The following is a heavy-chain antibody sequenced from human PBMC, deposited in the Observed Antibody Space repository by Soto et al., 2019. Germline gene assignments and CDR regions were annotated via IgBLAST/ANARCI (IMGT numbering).Heavy chain of an antibody. CDR1: GGSVSGYH. CDR3: AATPRY. D-gene: IGHD1-26*01. V-gene: IGHV4-59*02. Sequence: SETLSLTCNVSGGSVSGYHWSWIRQPPGKGLEWIEYINNNGNTDYNPSLESRVTISVDTSRNQISLYLTSVTAADTAIYYCAATPRYWGQGTLVTVSS. CDR2: INNNGNT. J-gene: IGHJ4*02.